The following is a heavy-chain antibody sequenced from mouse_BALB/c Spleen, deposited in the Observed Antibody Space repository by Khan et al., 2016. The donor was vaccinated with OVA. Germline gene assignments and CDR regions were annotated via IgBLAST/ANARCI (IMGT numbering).Heavy chain of an antibody. D-gene: IGHD2-2*01. CDR3: TRHGYVAWFTY. CDR2: IVPFSGGA. Sequence: MQLKESGPELMKPGSSVKISCKASGYSFTSYYIHWVMQSHGKSLEWIGYIVPFSGGATYNQNFKGKATLTVDKSSSTAYIHFSNLTSEDSAVYFCTRHGYVAWFTYGGQGTLVTVSA. J-gene: IGHJ3*01. V-gene: IGHV1S135*01. CDR1: GYSFTSYY.